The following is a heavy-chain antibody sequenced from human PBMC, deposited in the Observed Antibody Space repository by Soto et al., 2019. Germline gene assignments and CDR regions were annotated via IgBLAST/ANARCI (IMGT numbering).Heavy chain of an antibody. V-gene: IGHV5-51*01. Sequence: GPSQKITCKASGYSFTSYWIGWVRQMTGKGLSWMGLIYPGDSDTRYSPSFQVQVTISADKSISTSYLQWSSLKASDTAMYYCARRRSVAGTGWFGPWGQGTLVTVSS. CDR2: IYPGDSDT. D-gene: IGHD6-19*01. CDR1: GYSFTSYW. J-gene: IGHJ5*02. CDR3: ARRRSVAGTGWFGP.